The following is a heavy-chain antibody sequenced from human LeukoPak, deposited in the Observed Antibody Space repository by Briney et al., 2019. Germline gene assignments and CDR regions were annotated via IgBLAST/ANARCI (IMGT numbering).Heavy chain of an antibody. D-gene: IGHD6-13*01. CDR3: ASSSSGQHDP. CDR2: IIPIFGTA. Sequence: SVKVSCKASGGTFSSYAISWVRQAPGQGLEWMGGIIPIFGTANYAQKFQGRVTVTADKSTSTAYMELSSLRSEDTAVYYCASSSSGQHDPWGQGTLVTVSS. V-gene: IGHV1-69*06. CDR1: GGTFSSYA. J-gene: IGHJ5*02.